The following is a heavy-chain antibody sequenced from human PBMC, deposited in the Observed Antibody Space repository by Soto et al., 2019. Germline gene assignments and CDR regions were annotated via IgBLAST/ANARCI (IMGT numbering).Heavy chain of an antibody. J-gene: IGHJ6*02. CDR2: IYCSGST. V-gene: IGHV4-31*03. Sequence: PSETLSLTCTVSGGSISSGGYYWSWIRQHPGKGLEWIGYIYCSGSTYYNPSLKSRVTISVDTSKNQFSLKLSSVTAADTAVYYCARVGVKYYYGSGSYYISPPLYGMDVWGQGTTVTVSS. CDR1: GGSISSGGYY. CDR3: ARVGVKYYYGSGSYYISPPLYGMDV. D-gene: IGHD3-10*01.